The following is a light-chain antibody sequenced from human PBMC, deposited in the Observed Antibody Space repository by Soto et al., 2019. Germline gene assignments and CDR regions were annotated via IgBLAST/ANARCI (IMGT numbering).Light chain of an antibody. CDR1: SSDVGSYSH. Sequence: QSALTQPASVSGSPGQSITISCSGTSSDVGSYSHVAWYQQFPGKTPKLIIYEVSNRPSGVSNRFSGSKSGNTASLTISGLQAEDEADYYCSSYTSSSTYVFGTGTKLTVL. V-gene: IGLV2-14*01. CDR3: SSYTSSSTYV. CDR2: EVS. J-gene: IGLJ1*01.